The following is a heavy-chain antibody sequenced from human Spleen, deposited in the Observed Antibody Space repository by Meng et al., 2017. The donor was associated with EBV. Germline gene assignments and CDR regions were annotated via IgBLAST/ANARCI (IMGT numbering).Heavy chain of an antibody. V-gene: IGHV1-69*01. Sequence: VQLVQPGAGVKRPGSSVKASCKASGGTFISYAIGLVRQAPGQGLEWMGGIIPIFGTTNYAQKFQGRVTITADESANTAYMELSSLRSEDTAVYYCVRERGATAVLGYWGQGTLVTVSS. CDR3: VRERGATAVLGY. J-gene: IGHJ4*02. CDR1: GGTFISYA. D-gene: IGHD1-26*01. CDR2: IIPIFGTT.